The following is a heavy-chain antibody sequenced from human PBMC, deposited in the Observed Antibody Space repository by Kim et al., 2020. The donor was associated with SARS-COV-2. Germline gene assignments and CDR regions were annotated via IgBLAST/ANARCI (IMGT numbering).Heavy chain of an antibody. CDR3: ARLGTVIANYYY. Sequence: GGSLRLSCAASGFFVSNTYLRLFRQAPGKVLEWVSVIYTGGITYYADSVRGRFTISSDNYRNTVYLQMNSLRVEVTAAHYCARLGTVIANYYY. CDR2: IYTGGIT. J-gene: IGHJ6*01. D-gene: IGHD2-21*01. CDR1: GFFVSNTY. V-gene: IGHV3-53*01.